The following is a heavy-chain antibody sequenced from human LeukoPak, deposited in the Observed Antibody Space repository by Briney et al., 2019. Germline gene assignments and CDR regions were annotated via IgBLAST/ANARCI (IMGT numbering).Heavy chain of an antibody. CDR1: GYTLTEFS. CDR2: FYPEDGET. Sequence: ASVKVSCKVSGYTLTEFSMHWVRQAPGKGPEWVGGFYPEDGETFYAQKIQGRVTMTDDTSTDTAYIELSSLRSEDTAVYYCATDLPTSYDFWSGAGGVSGKGTTVTVSS. CDR3: ATDLPTSYDFWSGAGGV. V-gene: IGHV1-24*01. J-gene: IGHJ6*04. D-gene: IGHD3-3*01.